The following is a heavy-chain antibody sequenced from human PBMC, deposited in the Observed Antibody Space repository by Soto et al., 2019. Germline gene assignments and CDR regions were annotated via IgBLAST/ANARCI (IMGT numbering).Heavy chain of an antibody. Sequence: QVQLQESGPRLVKPSQTLSLTCTVSGGSISSGDYYWSWIRQSPGQGLEWIGYIYYSGNTYYNPSLKSRVTMSVDTSKNQFSLKLSSVTAADTAVYYCARDYGGRPGGDYWGQGTLVTVSS. J-gene: IGHJ4*02. V-gene: IGHV4-30-4*01. D-gene: IGHD4-17*01. CDR3: ARDYGGRPGGDY. CDR1: GGSISSGDYY. CDR2: IYYSGNT.